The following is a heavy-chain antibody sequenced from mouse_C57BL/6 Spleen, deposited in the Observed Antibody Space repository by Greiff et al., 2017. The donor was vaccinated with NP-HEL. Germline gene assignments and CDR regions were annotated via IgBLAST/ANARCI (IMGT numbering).Heavy chain of an antibody. CDR2: IDPSDSYT. D-gene: IGHD1-1*01. J-gene: IGHJ1*03. CDR1: GYTFTSYW. CDR3: ARHGSSTRYFDV. V-gene: IGHV1-59*01. Sequence: QVQLQQSGAELVRPGTSVKLSCKASGYTFTSYWMHWVKQRPGQGLEWIGVIDPSDSYTNYNQKFKGKATLTVDTSSSTAYMQLSSLTSEDSAVYYCARHGSSTRYFDVWGTGTTVTVSS.